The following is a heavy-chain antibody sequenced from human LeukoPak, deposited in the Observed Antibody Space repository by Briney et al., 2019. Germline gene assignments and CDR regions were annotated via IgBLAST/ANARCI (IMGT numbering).Heavy chain of an antibody. J-gene: IGHJ3*02. CDR3: ARDWRNRGTRGYGDYDPYAFDI. CDR2: INPSGAST. Sequence: GASVKVSCKASRYTLTDFYMNWVRQAPGQGLEWMGIINPSGASTSYAQKFQGRVTITRDTSASTAYMELSSLRSEDTAVYYCARDWRNRGTRGYGDYDPYAFDIWGQGTMVTVSS. CDR1: RYTLTDFY. D-gene: IGHD4-17*01. V-gene: IGHV1-46*01.